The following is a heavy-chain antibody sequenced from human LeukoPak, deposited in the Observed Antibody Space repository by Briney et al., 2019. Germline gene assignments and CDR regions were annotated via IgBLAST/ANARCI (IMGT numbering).Heavy chain of an antibody. Sequence: PSETLSLTCTVSGGSISSQYWSWIRQPPGKGLEWIGCSYYTGSTNYNPSLKSRVTISVDMSKNQFSLRLSSVTAADTAVYYCARLERRQEAFDIWGQGTMVTVSS. V-gene: IGHV4-59*08. J-gene: IGHJ3*02. D-gene: IGHD1-1*01. CDR3: ARLERRQEAFDI. CDR2: SYYTGST. CDR1: GGSISSQY.